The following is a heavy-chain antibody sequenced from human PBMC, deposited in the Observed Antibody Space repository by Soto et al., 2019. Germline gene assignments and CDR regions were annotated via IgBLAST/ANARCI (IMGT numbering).Heavy chain of an antibody. D-gene: IGHD3-3*01. V-gene: IGHV4-61*01. CDR2: IYHSGSS. Sequence: QVQLQESGPGLVKPSETLSLTCTISGGSLSGNSYYWGWIRQPPGKGLEWIGYIYHSGSSHNNPSLESRVTISVGTSKDQFSLNLASVTVSDTAVYYCARSPGRIAIFGTVIAHYYSGMDVWGQGTTVTVSS. J-gene: IGHJ6*02. CDR3: ARSPGRIAIFGTVIAHYYSGMDV. CDR1: GGSLSGNSYY.